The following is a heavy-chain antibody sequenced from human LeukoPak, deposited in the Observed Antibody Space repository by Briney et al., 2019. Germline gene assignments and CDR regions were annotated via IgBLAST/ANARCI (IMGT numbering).Heavy chain of an antibody. J-gene: IGHJ4*02. Sequence: KTSETLSLTCTVSGGSISSYYWSWIRQPPGKGLEWIGYIYYSGSTNYNPSLKSRVTISVDTSKNQFSLKLSPVTAADTAVYYCARDRSYGDFDHWGQGTLVTVSS. D-gene: IGHD1-26*01. CDR2: IYYSGST. CDR3: ARDRSYGDFDH. V-gene: IGHV4-59*01. CDR1: GGSISSYY.